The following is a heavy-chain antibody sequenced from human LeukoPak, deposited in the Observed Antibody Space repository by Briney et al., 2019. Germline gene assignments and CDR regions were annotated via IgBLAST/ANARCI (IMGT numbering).Heavy chain of an antibody. Sequence: GGSLRLSCAASGFTFSSYGMHWVRQAPGKGLEWVAVISYDGSNKYYADSVKGRFTISRDNSKNTLYLQMNSLRAEDTAVYYCARDLKAGAFLGSGSYWGQGTLVTVSS. J-gene: IGHJ4*02. CDR3: ARDLKAGAFLGSGSY. CDR2: ISYDGSNK. CDR1: GFTFSSYG. V-gene: IGHV3-30*03. D-gene: IGHD3-3*02.